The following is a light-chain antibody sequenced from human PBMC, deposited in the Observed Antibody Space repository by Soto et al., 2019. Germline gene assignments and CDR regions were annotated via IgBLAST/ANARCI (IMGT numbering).Light chain of an antibody. CDR3: QHYGSSRT. CDR2: GAS. Sequence: EIVLTQSPGTLSLSPGERATLSCRASQSVSDNYLAWYQQKPGQAPRLLIYGASSMATGIPDRFSGSGSGTDFTLTISRLEPEDFVVYYCQHYGSSRTFGQGTKVEIK. CDR1: QSVSDNY. V-gene: IGKV3-20*01. J-gene: IGKJ1*01.